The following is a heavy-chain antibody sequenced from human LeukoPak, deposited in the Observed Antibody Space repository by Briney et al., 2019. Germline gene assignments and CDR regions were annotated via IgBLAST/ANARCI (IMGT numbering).Heavy chain of an antibody. CDR1: GYTLTELS. CDR3: ATSSPWDPANYYYYGMDV. J-gene: IGHJ6*02. CDR2: FDPEDGET. D-gene: IGHD1-26*01. V-gene: IGHV1-24*01. Sequence: ASVKVSCKVSGYTLTELSMHWVRQAPGKGLKWMGGFDPEDGETIYAQKFQGRVTMTEDTSTDTAYMELSSLRSEDTAVYYCATSSPWDPANYYYYGMDVWGQGTTVTVSS.